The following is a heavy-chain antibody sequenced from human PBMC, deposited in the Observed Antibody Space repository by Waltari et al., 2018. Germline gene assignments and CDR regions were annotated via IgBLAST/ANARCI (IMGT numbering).Heavy chain of an antibody. D-gene: IGHD3-22*01. CDR3: ARRRYYYDSSGHYYDY. CDR2: IYYSGNT. CDR1: GGSISSYY. J-gene: IGHJ4*02. V-gene: IGHV4-59*08. Sequence: QVQLQESGPGPVKSSETLSLTCTVSGGSISSYYWSWIRQPPGKGLEWIGYIYYSGNTNYNPSLKSRVTISIDTSKNQFSLKLSSVTAADTAVYYCARRRYYYDSSGHYYDYWGQGTLVTVSS.